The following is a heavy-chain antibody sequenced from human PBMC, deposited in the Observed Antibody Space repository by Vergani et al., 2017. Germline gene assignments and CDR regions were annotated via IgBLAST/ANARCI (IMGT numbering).Heavy chain of an antibody. Sequence: QVQLVQSGAEVKKPGSSVKVSCKASGGTFSSYAISWVRQAPGQGREWMGGIIPIFGTANYAQKFQGRVKITADESTSTAYMELSSLRSEDTAVYFCAGEKSRGIAVAGTHGAFDIWGQGTMVTVSS. D-gene: IGHD6-19*01. V-gene: IGHV1-69*01. CDR1: GGTFSSYA. J-gene: IGHJ3*02. CDR2: IIPIFGTA. CDR3: AGEKSRGIAVAGTHGAFDI.